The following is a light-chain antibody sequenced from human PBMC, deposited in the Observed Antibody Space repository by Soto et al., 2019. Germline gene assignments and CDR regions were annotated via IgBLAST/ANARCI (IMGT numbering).Light chain of an antibody. CDR1: QSVGGNY. Sequence: EMVLTQSPGTLSLSPGERATLSCRASQSVGGNYLAWYQQKPGQAPRLLVYAASTRSTGIPDRFSGSGSGTDFSLTISRLEPEDSAVYYCQQYGSARRTFGQGTKLEIK. V-gene: IGKV3-20*01. CDR3: QQYGSARRT. CDR2: AAS. J-gene: IGKJ2*01.